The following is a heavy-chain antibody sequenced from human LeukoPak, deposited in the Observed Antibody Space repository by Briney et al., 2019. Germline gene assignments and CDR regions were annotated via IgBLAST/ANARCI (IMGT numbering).Heavy chain of an antibody. D-gene: IGHD1-26*01. CDR1: GFTFSSYS. V-gene: IGHV3-21*01. CDR2: ISSSSSYI. CDR3: AKRWELEGEVDY. Sequence: GGSLRLSCAASGFTFSSYSMNWVRQAPGKGLEWVSSISSSSSYIYYADSVKGRFTISRDNSKNTLYLQMNSLRAEDTAVYYCAKRWELEGEVDYWGQGTLVTVSS. J-gene: IGHJ4*02.